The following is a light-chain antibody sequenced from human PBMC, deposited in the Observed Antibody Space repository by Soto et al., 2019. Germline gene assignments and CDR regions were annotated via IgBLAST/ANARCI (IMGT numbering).Light chain of an antibody. J-gene: IGKJ1*01. V-gene: IGKV3-20*01. CDR1: QSVSSSY. Sequence: EIVLTQSPGTLSLSPGERATLSCRASQSVSSSYVAWYQQKPGQAPRLLISGASSRATGIPDRFSGSGSETDFTLTISRVEPEDFAVYYCQQYSNSPTWTFGQGTKVEVK. CDR3: QQYSNSPTWT. CDR2: GAS.